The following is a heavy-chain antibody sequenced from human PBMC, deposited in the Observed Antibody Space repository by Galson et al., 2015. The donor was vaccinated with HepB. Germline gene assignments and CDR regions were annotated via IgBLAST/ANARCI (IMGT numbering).Heavy chain of an antibody. V-gene: IGHV3-23*01. J-gene: IGHJ4*02. CDR1: GFTFTSYG. D-gene: IGHD2/OR15-2a*01. Sequence: SLRLSCAACGFTFTSYGMSWVRRAPGKGLECVSAISRGGDTSDYAGSVKGRFTVSRDSSTNTLYLQMNGLRADDTAIYYCVRGTTAPDYWGQGTLVTVSS. CDR2: ISRGGDTS. CDR3: VRGTTAPDY.